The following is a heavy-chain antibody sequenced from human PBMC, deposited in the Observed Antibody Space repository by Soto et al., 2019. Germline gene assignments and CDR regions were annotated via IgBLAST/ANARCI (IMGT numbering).Heavy chain of an antibody. D-gene: IGHD3-22*01. CDR2: IDPSDSQT. CDR1: GYSFAGYW. J-gene: IGHJ4*02. V-gene: IGHV5-10-1*01. Sequence: GESLKISCKGSGYSFAGYWITWVRQKPGKGLEWMGRIDPSDSQTYYSPSFRGHVTISVTKSITTVFLQWSSLRASDTAMYYCARQIYDSDTGPNFQYYFDSWGQGTSVTVSS. CDR3: ARQIYDSDTGPNFQYYFDS.